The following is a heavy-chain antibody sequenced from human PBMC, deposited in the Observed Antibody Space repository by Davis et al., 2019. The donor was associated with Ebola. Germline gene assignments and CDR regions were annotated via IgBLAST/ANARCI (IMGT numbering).Heavy chain of an antibody. J-gene: IGHJ4*02. V-gene: IGHV3-23*01. Sequence: PGGSLRLSCSASGFPFDNNAMRGVRQSPEKGLKWVSGISASGGSQAYADFVKGRATISRDSSKNMVHLHVTGLRDDDTALYYCAKGHREQWLVLGDNWGQGTQVTVSS. CDR1: GFPFDNNA. D-gene: IGHD6-19*01. CDR2: ISASGGSQ. CDR3: AKGHREQWLVLGDN.